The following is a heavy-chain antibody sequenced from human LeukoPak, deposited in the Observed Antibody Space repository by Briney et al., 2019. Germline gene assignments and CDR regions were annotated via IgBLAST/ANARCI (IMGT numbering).Heavy chain of an antibody. CDR3: ATELWDDYGDYVFAY. CDR2: INPNSGGT. CDR1: GYTFTGYY. J-gene: IGHJ4*02. Sequence: ASVKVSCKASGYTFTGYYMHWVRQAPGQGLEWMGWINPNSGGTNYAQKFQGRVTMTRDTSISTAYMELSRLRSEDTAVYYCATELWDDYGDYVFAYWGQGTLVTVSS. V-gene: IGHV1-2*02. D-gene: IGHD4-17*01.